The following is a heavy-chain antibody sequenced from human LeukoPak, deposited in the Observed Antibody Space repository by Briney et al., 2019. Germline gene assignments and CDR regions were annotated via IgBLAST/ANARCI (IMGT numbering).Heavy chain of an antibody. CDR2: IWYDGSNK. Sequence: GGSLRLSCAASGFTFSNFWMHWVRQAPGKGLEWVAVIWYDGSNKYYADSVKGRFTISRDNSKNTLYLQMNSLRAEDTAVYYCAREYCSGGSCYSDYYGMDVWGQGTTVTVSS. CDR1: GFTFSNFW. CDR3: AREYCSGGSCYSDYYGMDV. V-gene: IGHV3-33*08. D-gene: IGHD2-15*01. J-gene: IGHJ6*02.